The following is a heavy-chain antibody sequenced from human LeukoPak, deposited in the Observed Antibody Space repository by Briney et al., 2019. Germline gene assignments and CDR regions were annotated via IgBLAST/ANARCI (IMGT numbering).Heavy chain of an antibody. J-gene: IGHJ4*02. D-gene: IGHD3-10*01. V-gene: IGHV3-30*02. CDR1: GFTFSSYS. Sequence: GGSLRLSCAASGFTFSSYSMNWVRQAPGKGLEWVASIRYDGSNKYYADSVKGRFTISRDNSKNTLDLQMNSLRAEDTAVYYCAKDAIIYGSGSYPSDYWGQGTLVTVSS. CDR2: IRYDGSNK. CDR3: AKDAIIYGSGSYPSDY.